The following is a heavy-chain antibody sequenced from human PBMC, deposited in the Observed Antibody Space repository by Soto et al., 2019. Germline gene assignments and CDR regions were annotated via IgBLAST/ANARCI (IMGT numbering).Heavy chain of an antibody. CDR1: GFTFSSYS. J-gene: IGHJ3*02. CDR3: AREYLYYDFWSDNGADAFDI. Sequence: PGGSLRLSCAASGFTFSSYSMNWVRQAPGKGLEWVSSISSSSSYIYYADSVKGRFTISRDNAKNSLYLQMNSLRAEDTAVYYCAREYLYYDFWSDNGADAFDIWGQGTMVTVSS. D-gene: IGHD3-3*01. CDR2: ISSSSSYI. V-gene: IGHV3-21*01.